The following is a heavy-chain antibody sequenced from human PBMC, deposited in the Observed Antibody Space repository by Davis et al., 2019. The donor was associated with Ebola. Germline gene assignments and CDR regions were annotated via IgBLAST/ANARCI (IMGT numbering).Heavy chain of an antibody. CDR1: GFTVSSNY. CDR3: ARAPGYYGGYYYGMDV. D-gene: IGHD3-22*01. V-gene: IGHV3-66*02. Sequence: PGGSLRLSCAASGFTVSSNYMSWVRQVPGKGLEWVSVIYSGGSTYYADSVKGRFTISRDNSKNTLYLQMNSLRAEDTAVYYCARAPGYYGGYYYGMDVWGQGTTVTVSS. J-gene: IGHJ6*02. CDR2: IYSGGST.